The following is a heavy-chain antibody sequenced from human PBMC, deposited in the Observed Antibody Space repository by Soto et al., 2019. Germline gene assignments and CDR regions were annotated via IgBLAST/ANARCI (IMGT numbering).Heavy chain of an antibody. CDR2: TYYKSKWFY. D-gene: IGHD2-21*02. V-gene: IGHV6-1*01. Sequence: SQTLSLTCDISGDSVSSDSTAWNWIRQSPSRGLEWLGRTYYKSKWFYNYAVSVRSRIAIKSDTSKNQFSLQLNSVPPEDPAVYFCARGDQCLLYWRQGTLVTVSS. J-gene: IGHJ4*02. CDR1: GDSVSSDSTA. CDR3: ARGDQCLLY.